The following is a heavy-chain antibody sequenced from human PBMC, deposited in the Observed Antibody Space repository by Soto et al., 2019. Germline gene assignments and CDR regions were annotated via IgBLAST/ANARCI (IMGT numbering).Heavy chain of an antibody. J-gene: IGHJ4*02. CDR1: GYTFTSYY. D-gene: IGHD3-10*02. CDR2: INPSGGST. Sequence: ASVKVSCKASGYTFTSYYMHWVRQAPGQGLEWMGIINPSGGSTSYAQRFQGRVTMTRDTSTSTVYMELSSLRSADTAMYYCAKGFNYYGRGTLKLDSWGLGTLVTVSS. V-gene: IGHV1-46*01. CDR3: AKGFNYYGRGTLKLDS.